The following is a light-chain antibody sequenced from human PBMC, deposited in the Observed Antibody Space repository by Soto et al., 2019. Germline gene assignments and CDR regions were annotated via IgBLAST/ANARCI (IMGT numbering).Light chain of an antibody. CDR1: GRDIGAYDY. Sequence: QSVLTQPASVSGSPGQSITISCTGSGRDIGAYDYVSWYQQHPGKAPKLLIYGVKNRPSGVSYRFSASKSAFTASLTISGLQAEDEAHYYCSSYTTSYSYVFGPGTKVTVL. V-gene: IGLV2-14*01. CDR3: SSYTTSYSYV. CDR2: GVK. J-gene: IGLJ1*01.